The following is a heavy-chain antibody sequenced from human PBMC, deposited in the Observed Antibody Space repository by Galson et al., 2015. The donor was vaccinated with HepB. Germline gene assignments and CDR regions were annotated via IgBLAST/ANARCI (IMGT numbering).Heavy chain of an antibody. J-gene: IGHJ3*02. V-gene: IGHV1-18*01. CDR3: ARARLALRYFDPVSFDI. Sequence: SVKVSCKASGYTFTSYGISWVRQAPGQGLEWMGWISAYNGNTNYAQKLQGRVTMTTDTSTSTAYMELRSLRSDDTAVYYCARARLALRYFDPVSFDIWGQGTMVTVSS. D-gene: IGHD3-9*01. CDR1: GYTFTSYG. CDR2: ISAYNGNT.